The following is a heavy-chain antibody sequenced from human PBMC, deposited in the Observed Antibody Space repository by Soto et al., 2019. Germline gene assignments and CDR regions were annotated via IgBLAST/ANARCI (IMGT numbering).Heavy chain of an antibody. CDR1: GGSISSFY. V-gene: IGHV4-59*08. CDR3: ARVGSSIAVRAFDY. Sequence: SVTMSLTCTVSGGSISSFYWSWIRKKPGKGLEWIGYIHSSGSSYYNPSLKSRLTISLDTSKSQFSLKLSSVTAAATAVFYCARVGSSIAVRAFDYLRKRTLVT. J-gene: IGHJ4*02. D-gene: IGHD6-6*01. CDR2: IHSSGSS.